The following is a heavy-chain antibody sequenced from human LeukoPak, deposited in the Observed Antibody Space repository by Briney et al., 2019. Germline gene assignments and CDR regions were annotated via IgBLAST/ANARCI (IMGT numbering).Heavy chain of an antibody. J-gene: IGHJ4*02. CDR2: ISGGGGST. CDR3: ARGDEYFDY. V-gene: IGHV3-23*01. CDR1: GFTFSSFA. Sequence: GGSLRLSCAASGFTFSSFAMTWVRQAPGKGLEWVSNISGGGGSTYYADSVKGRFTISRDNSKNTLYLQMNSLRAEDTAVYYCARGDEYFDYWGQGTLVTVSS.